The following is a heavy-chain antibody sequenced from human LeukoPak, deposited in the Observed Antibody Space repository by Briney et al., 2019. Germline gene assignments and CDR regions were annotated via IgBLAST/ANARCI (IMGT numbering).Heavy chain of an antibody. CDR2: INNDGSST. D-gene: IGHD3-10*01. CDR3: ARVAVRGAHDY. V-gene: IGHV3-74*01. J-gene: IGHJ4*02. Sequence: PGGSLRLSCAASGFTFRSYWMHWVRQALGKGLVWVSRINNDGSSTTYADSVKGRFTMSRDNAKNTLYLHMNSLRADDTAVFCFARVAVRGAHDYCGQGTLVTVSS. CDR1: GFTFRSYW.